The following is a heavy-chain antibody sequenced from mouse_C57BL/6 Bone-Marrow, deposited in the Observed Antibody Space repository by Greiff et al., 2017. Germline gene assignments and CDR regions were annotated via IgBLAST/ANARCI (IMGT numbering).Heavy chain of an antibody. CDR3: ARNYDYIFAY. Sequence: QVQLQQSGAELARPGASVKMSCKASGYTFTSYTMHWVKQRPGQGLEWIGYINPSSGYPKYNQKFKDKATLTADKYSSTAYMQLSSLTSEDSAVYYCARNYDYIFAYWGQGTLVTVSA. CDR2: INPSSGYP. V-gene: IGHV1-4*01. CDR1: GYTFTSYT. D-gene: IGHD2-4*01. J-gene: IGHJ3*01.